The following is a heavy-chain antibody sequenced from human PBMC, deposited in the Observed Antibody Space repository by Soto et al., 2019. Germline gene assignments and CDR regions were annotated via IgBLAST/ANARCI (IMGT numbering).Heavy chain of an antibody. V-gene: IGHV3-7*01. CDR1: GFTFSTYW. D-gene: IGHD3-16*01. CDR2: LAQDGSER. Sequence: EVQLVESGGGLVQPGGSLRLSCAASGFTFSTYWRTWVGHPPGKGLEWVANLAQDGSERYYVDSVRGRFTISRDNTKNSLILQMNSLRTEDTAVYYCVCGGNFFVYWGQGTLVTVSP. J-gene: IGHJ4*01. CDR3: VCGGNFFVY.